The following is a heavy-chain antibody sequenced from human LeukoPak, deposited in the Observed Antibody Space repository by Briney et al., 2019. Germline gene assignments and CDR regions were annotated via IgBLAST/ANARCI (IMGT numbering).Heavy chain of an antibody. Sequence: GGSLRLSCAASGFTFSSYSMNWVRQAPGKGLEWVSYISSSSSTIYYADSAKGRFTISRDNAKNSLYLQMNSLRAEDTAVYYCARVDSSGFHWGQGTLVTVSS. J-gene: IGHJ4*02. V-gene: IGHV3-48*01. CDR1: GFTFSSYS. CDR3: ARVDSSGFH. CDR2: ISSSSSTI. D-gene: IGHD6-19*01.